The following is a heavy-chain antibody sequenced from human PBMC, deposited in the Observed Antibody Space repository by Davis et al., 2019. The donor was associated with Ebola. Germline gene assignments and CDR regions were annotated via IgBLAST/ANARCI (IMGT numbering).Heavy chain of an antibody. D-gene: IGHD1-1*01. CDR2: TSHNERER. Sequence: PGGSLRLSCVASGFTFSNHAMHWVRQAPGKGLEWVAVTSHNERERFYGESVQGRFTIFRDNSENVLYLQMDSLRPDDTAIYFCARALHDEVLDYWGQGTPVTVSS. J-gene: IGHJ4*02. V-gene: IGHV3-30*04. CDR1: GFTFSNHA. CDR3: ARALHDEVLDY.